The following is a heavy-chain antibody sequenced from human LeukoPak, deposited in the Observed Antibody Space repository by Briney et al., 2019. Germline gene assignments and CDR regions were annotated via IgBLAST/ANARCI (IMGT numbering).Heavy chain of an antibody. V-gene: IGHV1-18*01. CDR2: ISAYNGNT. CDR1: GYTFTSYG. CDR3: ARGAGYDSSGLLDY. J-gene: IGHJ4*02. D-gene: IGHD3-22*01. Sequence: ASVKVSCKASGYTFTSYGISWVRQAPGQGREGMGWISAYNGNTNYAQKLQGRVTMTTDISTSTAYMELRSLRSDDTAVYYCARGAGYDSSGLLDYWGQGTLVTVSS.